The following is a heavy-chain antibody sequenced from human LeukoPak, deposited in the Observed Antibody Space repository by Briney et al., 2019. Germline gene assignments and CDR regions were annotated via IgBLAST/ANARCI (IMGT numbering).Heavy chain of an antibody. J-gene: IGHJ6*02. Sequence: GGSLRLSCAASGFTFSSYAMSWVRQAPGKGLEWVSDISGSGASTYYADSVKGRFTIPRDNSKNTLYLQMNSLRAEDTAVYYCAKVRGLYYYYGMDVWGQGTTVTVSS. CDR3: AKVRGLYYYYGMDV. CDR1: GFTFSSYA. V-gene: IGHV3-23*01. D-gene: IGHD3/OR15-3a*01. CDR2: ISGSGAST.